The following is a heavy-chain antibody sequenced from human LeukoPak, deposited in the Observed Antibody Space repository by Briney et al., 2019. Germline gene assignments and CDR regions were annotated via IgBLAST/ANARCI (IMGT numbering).Heavy chain of an antibody. Sequence: SETLSLTCAVYGGSFSGYYWGWIRQPPGKGLEWIGEINHSGSTNYNPSLKSRVTISVDTSKNQFSLKLSSVTAADTAVYYCASDNSSSWSLDYWGQGTLVTVSS. CDR2: INHSGST. J-gene: IGHJ4*02. CDR1: GGSFSGYY. D-gene: IGHD6-13*01. V-gene: IGHV4-34*01. CDR3: ASDNSSSWSLDY.